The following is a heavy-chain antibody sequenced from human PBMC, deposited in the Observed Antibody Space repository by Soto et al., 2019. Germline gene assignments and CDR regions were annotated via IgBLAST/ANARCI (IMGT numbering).Heavy chain of an antibody. D-gene: IGHD3-10*01. CDR1: GGAISSGGYY. Sequence: QVQLQESGPGLVKPSQTLSLACTVSGGAISSGGYYWSWIRQHPGKGLEWIGYIYYLGRTYYNPTLKSRVTIAVDTSKKQFSLKLSAVNAADTAVYYCARFYMVRGVMCAFEIRCQGTMVTVSS. CDR2: IYYLGRT. J-gene: IGHJ3*02. CDR3: ARFYMVRGVMCAFEI. V-gene: IGHV4-31*03.